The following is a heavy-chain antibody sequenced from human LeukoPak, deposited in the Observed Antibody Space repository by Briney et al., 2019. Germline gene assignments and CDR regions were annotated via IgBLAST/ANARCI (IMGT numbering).Heavy chain of an antibody. CDR2: ISGNAGST. D-gene: IGHD5-24*01. Sequence: PGGSLRLSCAASGFTLSSYAMSWVRQAPGKGLEWVSLISGNAGSTYYADSVKGRFTISRDITKNTLYLQMNSLRAEDTAVYYCARDPGRWLQLRFFDYWGQGTLVTVSS. J-gene: IGHJ4*02. CDR1: GFTLSSYA. CDR3: ARDPGRWLQLRFFDY. V-gene: IGHV3-23*01.